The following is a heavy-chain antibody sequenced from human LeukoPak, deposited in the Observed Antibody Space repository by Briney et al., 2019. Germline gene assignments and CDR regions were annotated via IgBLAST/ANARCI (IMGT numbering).Heavy chain of an antibody. V-gene: IGHV1-18*01. J-gene: IGHJ4*02. CDR2: ISAYNGNT. Sequence: GASVKVSCKASGYTYTSYGISWVRQAPGQGLEWMGWISAYNGNTNYAQKLQGRVTMTTDTSPSTAYMELRSLRSDDTAVYYCARDWDYYDSSGYYGYWGQGTLVTVSS. CDR1: GYTYTSYG. CDR3: ARDWDYYDSSGYYGY. D-gene: IGHD3-22*01.